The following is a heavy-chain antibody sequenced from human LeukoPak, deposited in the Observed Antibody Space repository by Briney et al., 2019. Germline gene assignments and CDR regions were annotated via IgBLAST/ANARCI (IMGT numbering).Heavy chain of an antibody. CDR2: IYYSGST. J-gene: IGHJ4*02. Sequence: SETLSLTCTVSGGSISSYYWSWIRQPPGKGLEWIGYIYYSGSTNYNPSLKSRVTISVDTSKNQFSLKLSSVTAADTAVYYCARTDYGGNSGYFDYWGQGTLVTVSS. D-gene: IGHD4-23*01. CDR1: GGSISSYY. V-gene: IGHV4-59*08. CDR3: ARTDYGGNSGYFDY.